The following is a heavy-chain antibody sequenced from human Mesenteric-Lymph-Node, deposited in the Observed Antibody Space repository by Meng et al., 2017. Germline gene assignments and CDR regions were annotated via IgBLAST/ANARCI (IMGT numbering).Heavy chain of an antibody. CDR3: ARVWMVRGVLFSHYGMDV. Sequence: SVKVSCKASGYTLTGYYMHWVRQAPGQGLEWMGRINPNSGGTNYAQKFQGRVTMTRDTSISTAYMELSRLRSDDTAVYYCARVWMVRGVLFSHYGMDVWGQGTTVTVSS. J-gene: IGHJ6*02. V-gene: IGHV1-2*06. CDR2: INPNSGGT. D-gene: IGHD3-10*01. CDR1: GYTLTGYY.